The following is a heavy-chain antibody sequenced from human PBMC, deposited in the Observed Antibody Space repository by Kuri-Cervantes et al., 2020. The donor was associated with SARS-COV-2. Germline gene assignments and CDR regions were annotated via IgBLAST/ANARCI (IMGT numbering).Heavy chain of an antibody. V-gene: IGHV3-30-3*01. CDR3: ARVEVTILSADY. J-gene: IGHJ4*02. CDR1: GFTFSSYA. CDR2: ISYDGSNK. D-gene: IGHD3-3*01. Sequence: GGSLRLSCAASGFTFSSYAMHWVRQAPGKGLEWVAVISYDGSNKYYADSVKGRFTISRDNFKNTLYLQMNSLRAEDTAVYYCARVEVTILSADYWGQGTLVTVSS.